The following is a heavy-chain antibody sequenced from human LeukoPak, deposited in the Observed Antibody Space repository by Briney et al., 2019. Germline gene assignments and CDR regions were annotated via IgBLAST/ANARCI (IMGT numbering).Heavy chain of an antibody. D-gene: IGHD3-10*01. J-gene: IGHJ4*02. CDR2: ISSSSSYI. Sequence: GGSLRLSCAASGFTFSSYSMNWVRQAPGKGLEWVSSISSSSSYIYYADSVKGRFTISRDNAKNSLYLQMNSLRAEDAAVYYCARDSPLGFGYWGQGTLVTVSS. V-gene: IGHV3-21*01. CDR3: ARDSPLGFGY. CDR1: GFTFSSYS.